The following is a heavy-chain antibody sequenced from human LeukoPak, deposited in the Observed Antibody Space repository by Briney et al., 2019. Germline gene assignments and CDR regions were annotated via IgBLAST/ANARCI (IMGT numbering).Heavy chain of an antibody. D-gene: IGHD3-22*01. CDR1: GGTFTSYG. Sequence: XSGGTFTSYGISWVRQAPGQGLEWMGGIIPIFGTANNAQKFHGRVTITADESTSTAYMELSSLRSEDTAVYYCARAPYDSDVQIGFYYYYMDVWGKGTTVTVSS. V-gene: IGHV1-69*01. CDR2: IIPIFGTA. J-gene: IGHJ6*03. CDR3: ARAPYDSDVQIGFYYYYMDV.